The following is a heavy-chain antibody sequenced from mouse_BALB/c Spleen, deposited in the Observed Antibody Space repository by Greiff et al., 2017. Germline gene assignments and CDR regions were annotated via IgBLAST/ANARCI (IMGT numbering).Heavy chain of an antibody. D-gene: IGHD1-2*01. CDR3: ARDFTTARGFAY. CDR1: GFSLTSYG. V-gene: IGHV2-9*02. CDR2: IWAGGST. Sequence: QVQLKESGPGLVAPSQSLSITCTVSGFSLTSYGVHWVRQPPGKGLEWLGVIWAGGSTNYNSALMSRLSISKDNSKSQVFLKMNSLQTDDTAMYYCARDFTTARGFAYWGQGTLVTVSA. J-gene: IGHJ3*01.